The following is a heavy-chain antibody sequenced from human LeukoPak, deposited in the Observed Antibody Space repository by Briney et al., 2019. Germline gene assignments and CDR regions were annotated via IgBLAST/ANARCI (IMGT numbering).Heavy chain of an antibody. CDR1: GYTFTSYG. J-gene: IGHJ6*03. CDR2: ISAYNGNT. V-gene: IGHV1-18*01. D-gene: IGHD3-3*01. Sequence: ASVKVSCKASGYTFTSYGISWVRQAPGQGLEWMGWISAYNGNTNYAQKLQGRVTMTTDTSTSTAYMELSSLRSEDTAVYYCARDVRLRFLEWLGYMDVWGKGTTVTVSS. CDR3: ARDVRLRFLEWLGYMDV.